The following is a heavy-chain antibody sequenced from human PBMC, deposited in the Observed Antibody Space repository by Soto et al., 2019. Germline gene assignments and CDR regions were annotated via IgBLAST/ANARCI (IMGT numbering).Heavy chain of an antibody. CDR2: INHSGST. Sequence: SETLSLTCAVYGGSFIGYYWSWILQPPGKGLEWIGEINHSGSTNYNPSLKSRVTISVDTSKNQFSLKLSSVTAADTAVYYCARGPSVGYNWNGLGYWGQGTLVTVSS. CDR3: ARGPSVGYNWNGLGY. J-gene: IGHJ4*02. V-gene: IGHV4-34*01. D-gene: IGHD1-1*01. CDR1: GGSFIGYY.